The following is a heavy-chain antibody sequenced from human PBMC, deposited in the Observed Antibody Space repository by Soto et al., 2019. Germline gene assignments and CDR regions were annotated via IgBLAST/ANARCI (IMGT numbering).Heavy chain of an antibody. D-gene: IGHD1-26*01. CDR3: ARSPPRELLYYFDY. CDR2: ISYDGSNK. CDR1: GFTFSSYA. Sequence: WGSLRLSCAASGFTFSSYAMHWVRQAPGKGLEWVAVISYDGSNKYYADSVKGRFTISRDNSKNTLYLQMNSLRAEDTAVYYCARSPPRELLYYFDYWGQGTLVTVSS. J-gene: IGHJ4*02. V-gene: IGHV3-30-3*01.